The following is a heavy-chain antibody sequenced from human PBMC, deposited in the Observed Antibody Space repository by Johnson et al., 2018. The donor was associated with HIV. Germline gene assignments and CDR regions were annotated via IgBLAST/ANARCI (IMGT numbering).Heavy chain of an antibody. CDR1: GFAFNTYA. Sequence: VQLVESGGGVVQPGGSLSLSCAASGFAFNTYAMHWVRQAPGKGLEWVAFIRFDGGIEYQRASVKGRFSISRDNSKKTMYLQMNSLRPEDTAVYYCAKTLGYDSSGYHDGFDIWGQGTLVTVSS. CDR2: IRFDGGIE. V-gene: IGHV3-30*02. J-gene: IGHJ3*02. D-gene: IGHD3-22*01. CDR3: AKTLGYDSSGYHDGFDI.